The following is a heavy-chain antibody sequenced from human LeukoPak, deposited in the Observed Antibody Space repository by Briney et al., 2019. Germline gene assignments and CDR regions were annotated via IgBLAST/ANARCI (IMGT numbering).Heavy chain of an antibody. CDR1: GFTFSSYG. CDR3: AKGPYSGYDEDYFDY. Sequence: PGGSLRLSCAASGFTFSSYGMSWVRQAPGKGLEWVSATSGSGGSTYYADSVKGRFTISRDNSKNTLYLQMNSLRAEDTAVYYCAKGPYSGYDEDYFDYWGQGTLVTVSS. CDR2: TSGSGGST. V-gene: IGHV3-23*01. J-gene: IGHJ4*02. D-gene: IGHD5-12*01.